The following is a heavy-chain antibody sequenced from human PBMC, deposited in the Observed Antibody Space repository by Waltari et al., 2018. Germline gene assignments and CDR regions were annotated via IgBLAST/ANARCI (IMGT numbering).Heavy chain of an antibody. CDR2: IRSKANSYAT. V-gene: IGHV3-73*02. D-gene: IGHD3-10*01. Sequence: EVQLVESGGGLVQPGGSLKLSCAASGFTFSGPAIHWVRQASGKGLEWVGRIRSKANSYATAYAASVKGRFTISRDDSKNTAYLQMNSLKTEDTAVYYCTMVRGVPQDWGQGTLVTVSS. CDR3: TMVRGVPQD. J-gene: IGHJ4*02. CDR1: GFTFSGPA.